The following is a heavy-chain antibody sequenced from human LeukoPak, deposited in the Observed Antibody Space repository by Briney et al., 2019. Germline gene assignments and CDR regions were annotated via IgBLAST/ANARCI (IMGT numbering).Heavy chain of an antibody. CDR3: ARERGNLRGDAFDI. CDR2: IYSSGNT. Sequence: SETLSLTCTVSGVSISSYYWLGTRQPAGKGLEWIVRIYSSGNTNYNPSLESRVTMSIDTSKNQFSLKLSSVTAADTAVYYCARERGNLRGDAFDIWGQGTMVTVSS. J-gene: IGHJ3*02. D-gene: IGHD1-26*01. V-gene: IGHV4-4*07. CDR1: GVSISSYY.